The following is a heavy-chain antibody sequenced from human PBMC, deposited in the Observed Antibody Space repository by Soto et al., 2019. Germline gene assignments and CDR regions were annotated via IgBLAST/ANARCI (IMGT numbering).Heavy chain of an antibody. CDR2: INHSGST. CDR3: ARGDRLALGYCTNGVCSHSGVYYY. Sequence: SETLSLTCAVYGGSFSGYYWSWIRQPPGKGLEWIGEINHSGSTNYNPSLKSRVTISVDTSKNQFSLKLSSVTAADTAVYYCARGDRLALGYCTNGVCSHSGVYYYWGQGTLVTVSS. J-gene: IGHJ4*02. CDR1: GGSFSGYY. V-gene: IGHV4-34*01. D-gene: IGHD2-8*01.